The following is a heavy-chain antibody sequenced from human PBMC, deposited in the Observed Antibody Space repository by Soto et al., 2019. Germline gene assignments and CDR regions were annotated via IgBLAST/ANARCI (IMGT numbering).Heavy chain of an antibody. Sequence: EVQLVESGGGLVQPGGSLRLSCAVSGSTFSNDWMHWVRQAPGKGLVWVSHINSDGSGTNYADSVKGRFTIARDNAKSTVYLQRNSLRADDTAVYYCARDRSYTLDVWGQGTTVTVSS. J-gene: IGHJ6*01. CDR1: GSTFSNDW. V-gene: IGHV3-74*01. CDR3: ARDRSYTLDV. D-gene: IGHD4-4*01. CDR2: INSDGSGT.